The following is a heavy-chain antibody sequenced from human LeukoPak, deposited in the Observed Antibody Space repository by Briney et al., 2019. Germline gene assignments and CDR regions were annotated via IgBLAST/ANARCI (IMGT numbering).Heavy chain of an antibody. Sequence: GGSLRLSCAASGFTFSSYAMSWVRRAPGKGLEWVSAISGSGGSTYYADSVKGRFTISRDNSKNTLYLQMNSLRAEDTAVYYCAKFGTYYYVSSGYHTWGQGTLVTVSS. CDR2: ISGSGGST. CDR1: GFTFSSYA. J-gene: IGHJ4*02. V-gene: IGHV3-23*01. CDR3: AKFGTYYYVSSGYHT. D-gene: IGHD3-22*01.